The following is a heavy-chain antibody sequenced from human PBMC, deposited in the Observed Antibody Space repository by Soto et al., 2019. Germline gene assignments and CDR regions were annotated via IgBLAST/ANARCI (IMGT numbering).Heavy chain of an antibody. J-gene: IGHJ5*02. V-gene: IGHV4-61*01. Sequence: ASASLSRTCDFFSWSLQSCCSYRNWTPPPPGEGLEGVGYIYYSGSTNYNPSLKSRVTISVDTSKNQFSLKLSSVTAADTAVYYCARDEARYCSGGSCYSMWFDPWGQGTLVTVSS. CDR3: ARDEARYCSGGSCYSMWFDP. CDR2: IYYSGST. D-gene: IGHD2-15*01. CDR1: SWSLQSCCSY.